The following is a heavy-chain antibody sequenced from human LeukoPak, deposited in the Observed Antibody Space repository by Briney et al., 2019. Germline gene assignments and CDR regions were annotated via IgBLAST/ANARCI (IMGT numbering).Heavy chain of an antibody. Sequence: SVKVSCKASGGTFTSYGISWVRQAPGQGLEWMGGIIPIFGTANYAQKFQGRVTITADESTSTAYMELSSLRSEDTAVYYCARGTDTTMDYCAFDIWGQGTMVTVSS. J-gene: IGHJ3*02. V-gene: IGHV1-69*01. CDR1: GGTFTSYG. CDR3: ARGTDTTMDYCAFDI. CDR2: IIPIFGTA. D-gene: IGHD5-18*01.